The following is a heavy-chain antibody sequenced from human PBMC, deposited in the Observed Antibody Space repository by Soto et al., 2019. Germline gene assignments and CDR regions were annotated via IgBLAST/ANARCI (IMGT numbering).Heavy chain of an antibody. D-gene: IGHD3-22*01. V-gene: IGHV4-4*07. J-gene: IGHJ3*02. CDR2: IYTSGST. CDR3: ARDLGYYYDSSGPPGAFDI. CDR1: GGSISSYY. Sequence: SLTCTVSGGSISSYYWSWIRQPAGKGLEWIGRIYTSGSTNYNPSLKSRVTMSVDTSKNQFSLKLSSVTAADTAVYYCARDLGYYYDSSGPPGAFDIWGQGTMVTVSS.